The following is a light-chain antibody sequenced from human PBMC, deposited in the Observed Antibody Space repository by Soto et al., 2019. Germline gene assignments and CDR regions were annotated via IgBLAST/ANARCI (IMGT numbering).Light chain of an antibody. Sequence: AIQMTQSPSSLSASVGDRVTITCRASQVISNDLGWYQQKPGKAPKLLIYAASSLQGGVPSRFSGSGSGADFPLTISRLQPEDFATYYCLQDYDYPLTFGQGTKVEIK. V-gene: IGKV1-6*01. CDR2: AAS. CDR3: LQDYDYPLT. J-gene: IGKJ1*01. CDR1: QVISND.